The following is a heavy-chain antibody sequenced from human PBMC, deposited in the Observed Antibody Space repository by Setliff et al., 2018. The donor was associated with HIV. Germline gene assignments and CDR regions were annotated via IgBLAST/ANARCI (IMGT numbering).Heavy chain of an antibody. CDR3: ARRRSSGWYHYFDY. J-gene: IGHJ4*02. D-gene: IGHD6-19*01. CDR1: GGSFSSYY. CDR2: INHSGST. V-gene: IGHV4-34*01. Sequence: SETLSLTCAVYGGSFSSYYWIWIRQPPGKGLEWIGEINHSGSTYYNPSLKSRVTISVDTSKNQFSLKLSSVTAADTAVYYCARRRSSGWYHYFDYWGQGTLVTVSS.